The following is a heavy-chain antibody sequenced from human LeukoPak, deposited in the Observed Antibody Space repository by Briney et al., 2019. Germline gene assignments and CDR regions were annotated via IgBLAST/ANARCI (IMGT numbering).Heavy chain of an antibody. CDR3: ARAREPTPSLKYYFDY. D-gene: IGHD2-15*01. Sequence: ASVKVSCNASGYTFTSYGISWVRQAPGQGLEWMGWISAYNGNTNYAQKLQGRVTMTTDTSTSTVYMELSSLRSEDTAVYYCARAREPTPSLKYYFDYWGQGTLVTVSS. CDR2: ISAYNGNT. CDR1: GYTFTSYG. V-gene: IGHV1-18*01. J-gene: IGHJ4*02.